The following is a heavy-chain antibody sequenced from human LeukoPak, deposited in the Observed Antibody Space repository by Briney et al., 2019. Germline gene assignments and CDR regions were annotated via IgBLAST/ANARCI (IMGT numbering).Heavy chain of an antibody. CDR2: SGTVGDT. Sequence: LGESLRLSCAASGFTSSAYDMHWVRQITGGGLGWVSTSGTVGDTFYSDSVKGRFTISRENAKNSVHLQMNSLRVEDSAIYFCVRAAMPYIINGRRFDYWGQGTLVTVSS. CDR3: VRAAMPYIINGRRFDY. CDR1: GFTSSAYD. D-gene: IGHD2-2*01. V-gene: IGHV3-13*04. J-gene: IGHJ4*02.